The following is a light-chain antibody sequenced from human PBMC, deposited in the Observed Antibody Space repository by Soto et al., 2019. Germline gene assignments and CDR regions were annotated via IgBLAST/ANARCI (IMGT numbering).Light chain of an antibody. V-gene: IGKV1-39*01. CDR1: QSINSY. CDR2: GTS. CDR3: QQSHSTPRT. Sequence: DIQMTQYPSSRSASVGDRVTITCRASQSINSYLNWFQQKPGKAPKLLIFGTSSLQTGVPSRFSGSESGTDFTLTINSLQPDDFATYYRQQSHSTPRTFGQGTRLEIK. J-gene: IGKJ5*01.